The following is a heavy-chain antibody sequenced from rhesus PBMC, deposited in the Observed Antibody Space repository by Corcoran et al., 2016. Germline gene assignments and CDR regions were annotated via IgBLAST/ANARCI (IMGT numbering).Heavy chain of an antibody. D-gene: IGHD1-26*01. CDR1: GGSISSNY. CDR3: ASGLNYGAPNFGLDS. CDR2: ISGSGGST. V-gene: IGHV4-173*01. Sequence: QLQLQESGPGLVKPSETLSLTCAVSGGSISSNYWSWIRQPPGKGMEWIGRISGSGGSTDYNPSLKSRFTISTDTSKNQFALNLPAVTAADTAVYYCASGLNYGAPNFGLDSWGQGVVVTVSS. J-gene: IGHJ6*01.